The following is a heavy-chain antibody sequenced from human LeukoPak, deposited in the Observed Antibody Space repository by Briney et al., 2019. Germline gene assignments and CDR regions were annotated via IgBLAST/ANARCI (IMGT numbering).Heavy chain of an antibody. D-gene: IGHD6-19*01. CDR3: AREKVAGTADY. V-gene: IGHV3-20*04. Sequence: GGSLRLSCAASGFTFDDYGMSWVRQAPGKGLEWVSGINWNGGGTGYADSVKGRFTISRDNAKNSLYLQMNSLRAEDTAVYYCAREKVAGTADYWGQGTLVTVSS. CDR2: INWNGGGT. J-gene: IGHJ4*02. CDR1: GFTFDDYG.